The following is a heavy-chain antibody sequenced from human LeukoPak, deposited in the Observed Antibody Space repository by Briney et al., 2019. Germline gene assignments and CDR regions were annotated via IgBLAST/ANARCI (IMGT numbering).Heavy chain of an antibody. D-gene: IGHD2-21*01. CDR1: GFSFSNYV. J-gene: IGHJ6*03. CDR3: AKGSPAILYYCMDV. V-gene: IGHV3-23*01. CDR2: IIGTGAGT. Sequence: TGGSLRLSCAASGFSFSNYVMTWFRQAPGKGLEWVSAIIGTGAGTYYADSVKGRFTISRDNSKNTLYLQMNSLRAEDTAVYYCAKGSPAILYYCMDVWGKGTTVTVSS.